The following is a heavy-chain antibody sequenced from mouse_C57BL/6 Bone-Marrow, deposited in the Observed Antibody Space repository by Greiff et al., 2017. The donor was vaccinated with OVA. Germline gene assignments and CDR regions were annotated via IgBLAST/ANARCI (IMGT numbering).Heavy chain of an antibody. CDR2: IDPEDGET. J-gene: IGHJ3*01. CDR1: GFNIKDYY. V-gene: IGHV14-2*01. CDR3: ARSSWVFAY. Sequence: VQLQQSGAELVKPGASVKLSCTASGFNIKDYYMHWVKQRTEQGLEWIGRIDPEDGETKYAPKFPGKATITADTSSNTAYLQLSSLTSEDTAVYYCARSSWVFAYWGQGTLVTVSA. D-gene: IGHD4-1*01.